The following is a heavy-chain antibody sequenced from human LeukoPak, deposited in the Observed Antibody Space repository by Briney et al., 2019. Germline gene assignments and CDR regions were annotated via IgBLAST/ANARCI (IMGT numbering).Heavy chain of an antibody. CDR3: ARDPSRDGYNYDAFDI. Sequence: ASVKVSCKASGYTFTSYGVTWVRQAPGQGLEWMGWISAYNGNTNYAQRFQGRVTMTTDTSTTTAYMELRSLRSDDTAVYYCARDPSRDGYNYDAFDIWGQGTMVTVSS. D-gene: IGHD5-24*01. V-gene: IGHV1-18*01. J-gene: IGHJ3*02. CDR1: GYTFTSYG. CDR2: ISAYNGNT.